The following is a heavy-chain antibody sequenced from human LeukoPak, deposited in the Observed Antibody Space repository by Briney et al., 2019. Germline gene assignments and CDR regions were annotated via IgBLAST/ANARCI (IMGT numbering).Heavy chain of an antibody. D-gene: IGHD3-3*01. J-gene: IGHJ4*02. CDR2: ITSSGGST. V-gene: IGHV3-23*01. Sequence: GGSLRLSCAGSGFTFSSYAMSWVRQAPGKGLEWVSAITSSGGSTYYADSVKGRFTISRDNAKNSLYLQMNSLRAEDTAVYYCARDLSGPRDYWGQGTLVTVSS. CDR1: GFTFSSYA. CDR3: ARDLSGPRDY.